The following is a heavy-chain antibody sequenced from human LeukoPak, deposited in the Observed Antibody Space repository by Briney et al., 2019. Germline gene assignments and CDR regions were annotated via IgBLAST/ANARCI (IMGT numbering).Heavy chain of an antibody. Sequence: GRSLRLSCAASGFTFSSYGMHWVRQAPGKGLEWVAFIRYDGSNKYYADSVKGRFTISRDNSKNTLYLQMNSLRAEDTAVYYCAKNPVGATYYYYYMDVWGKGTTVTVSS. V-gene: IGHV3-30*02. CDR1: GFTFSSYG. CDR3: AKNPVGATYYYYYMDV. J-gene: IGHJ6*03. CDR2: IRYDGSNK. D-gene: IGHD1-26*01.